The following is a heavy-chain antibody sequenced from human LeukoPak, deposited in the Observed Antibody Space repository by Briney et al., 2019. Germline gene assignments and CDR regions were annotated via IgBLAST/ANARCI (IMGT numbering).Heavy chain of an antibody. V-gene: IGHV5-10-1*01. J-gene: IGHJ6*04. CDR1: GSSFTTSW. D-gene: IGHD3-10*01. CDR2: IDPSASHT. CDR3: ARHPTYYYGSGSYYYHYGMHV. Sequence: GDPLKISRKDSGSSFTTSWISWVHQMPDKALERMARIDPSASHTNYSPSFHRHVTISADKSITTAYLQWSSLKASDTAMYYCARHPTYYYGSGSYYYHYGMHVWGKETTVTVSS.